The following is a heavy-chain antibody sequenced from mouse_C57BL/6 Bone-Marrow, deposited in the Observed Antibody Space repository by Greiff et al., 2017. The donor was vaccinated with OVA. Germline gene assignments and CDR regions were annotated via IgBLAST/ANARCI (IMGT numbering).Heavy chain of an antibody. V-gene: IGHV1-62-2*01. CDR2: FYPGGGSI. Sequence: VQLQQSGAELVKPGASVKLSCKASGYTFTEYSIHWVKQRPGQGLEWIGWFYPGGGSIKYNEKFKDKATLTADKSSSTVYMELSILTTKGTAVYVCARHEEVYDGYYFYYWGQGTTLTVSA. CDR1: GYTFTEYS. D-gene: IGHD2-3*01. CDR3: ARHEEVYDGYYFYY. J-gene: IGHJ2*01.